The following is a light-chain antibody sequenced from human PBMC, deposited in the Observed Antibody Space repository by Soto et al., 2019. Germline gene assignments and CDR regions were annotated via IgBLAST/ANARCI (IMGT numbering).Light chain of an antibody. CDR2: EVS. CDR3: SSYTSSSTLEV. V-gene: IGLV2-14*01. CDR1: GSDVGGYNY. Sequence: QSALTQPASVSGSPGQSITISCTGTGSDVGGYNYVSWYQQHPGKAPKLMIYEVSNRPSGLSNRFSGSKSGNTASLTISGLQAEDEADYYCSSYTSSSTLEVFGGGTQLTVL. J-gene: IGLJ3*02.